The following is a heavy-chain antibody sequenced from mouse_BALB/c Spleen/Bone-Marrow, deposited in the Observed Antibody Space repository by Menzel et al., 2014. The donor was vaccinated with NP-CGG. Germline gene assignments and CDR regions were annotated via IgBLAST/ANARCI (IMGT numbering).Heavy chain of an antibody. CDR3: AREGGLRRGDYHAMDY. J-gene: IGHJ4*01. Sequence: VQLKQSGPELVKPGASVKMSCKASGYTFTAYVMHWVKQKPGQGLEWIGYINPYNDGTKYNEMFKGKATLTSDKSSSTAYMERSSLTSEDSAVYYCAREGGLRRGDYHAMDYWGHGTSVTVSS. V-gene: IGHV1-14*01. CDR2: INPYNDGT. CDR1: GYTFTAYV. D-gene: IGHD2-4*01.